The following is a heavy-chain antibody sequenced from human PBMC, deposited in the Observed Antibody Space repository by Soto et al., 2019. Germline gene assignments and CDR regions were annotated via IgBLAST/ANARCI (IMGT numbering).Heavy chain of an antibody. CDR1: GFSLSTSGVG. CDR3: AHKGGRGAGMDV. V-gene: IGHV2-5*02. J-gene: IGHJ6*02. D-gene: IGHD2-15*01. CDR2: TYWDDDK. Sequence: QITLKESGPTLVKPTQTLTLTCTFSGFSLSTSGVGVAWIRQPPGQALEWLALTYWDDDKRYSPSLKSRLTIPKDTSKNQVVLTMTNMDPVDTATYYGAHKGGRGAGMDVWGQGTTVTVSS.